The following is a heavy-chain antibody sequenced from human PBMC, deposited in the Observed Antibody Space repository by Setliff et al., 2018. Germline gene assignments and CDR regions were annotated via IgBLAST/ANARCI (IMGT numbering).Heavy chain of an antibody. J-gene: IGHJ4*02. D-gene: IGHD3-3*01. CDR3: ARLALTGYDSSGSSRLYNFWSGYSPN. CDR1: GFSFSNYG. V-gene: IGHV3-48*01. CDR2: ISTSSGTR. Sequence: PGGSLRLSCVVSGFSFSNYGMTWVRQAPGKGLEWISYISTSSGTRYYADSVKGRFTISRDNANQSLYLQMNSLRAEDTAVYYCARLALTGYDSSGSSRLYNFWSGYSPNWGQGTLVTVSS.